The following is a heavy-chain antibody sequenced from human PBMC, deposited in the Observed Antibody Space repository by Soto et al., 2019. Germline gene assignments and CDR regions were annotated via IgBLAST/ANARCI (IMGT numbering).Heavy chain of an antibody. J-gene: IGHJ3*01. V-gene: IGHV3-23*01. CDR2: ISGSGSDA. CDR1: GFSFSTYA. CDR3: IIEYRERRFGFDV. D-gene: IGHD1-1*01. Sequence: EVQLLESGGGLVQPGGSLRLSCAASGFSFSTYAMAWVRQAPGKGLEWLSAISGSGSDAYYTDSVRGRFTISRDNSKDFLLLQMCSVRSEDTALYCCIIEYRERRFGFDVWGQGTMVTVSS.